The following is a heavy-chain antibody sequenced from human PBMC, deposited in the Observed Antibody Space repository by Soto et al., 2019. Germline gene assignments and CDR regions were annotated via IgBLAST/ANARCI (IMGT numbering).Heavy chain of an antibody. CDR2: IHGGDSNT. CDR3: ARRVTSGTGWDS. D-gene: IGHD6-19*01. CDR1: GYMFTNYW. V-gene: IGHV5-51*01. J-gene: IGHJ4*02. Sequence: PGESLKISCKGSGYMFTNYWIGWVRQMPGKGLEWMGIIHGGDSNTRYSPSFDGQVTISTDKSINTAYLQWSSLKASDTAMYYCARRVTSGTGWDSWGQGTLVTVS.